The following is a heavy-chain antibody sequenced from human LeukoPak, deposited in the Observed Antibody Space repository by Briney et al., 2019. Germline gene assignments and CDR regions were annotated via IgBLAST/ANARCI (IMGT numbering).Heavy chain of an antibody. CDR3: ARDNGVVHGVYYMDV. D-gene: IGHD3-3*01. CDR1: GFTFSNYW. CDR2: IKQDGSEK. Sequence: GGCLRLSCAASGFTFSNYWMTWVRQAPGKGLEWVADIKQDGSEKLYVKSVRGRFTVSRDNAKMSLFLQLNSLRAEDTAVYYCARDNGVVHGVYYMDVWGKGTTVTVS. V-gene: IGHV3-7*01. J-gene: IGHJ6*03.